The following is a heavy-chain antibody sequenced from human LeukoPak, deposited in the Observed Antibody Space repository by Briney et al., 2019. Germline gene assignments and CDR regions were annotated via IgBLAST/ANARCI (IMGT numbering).Heavy chain of an antibody. J-gene: IGHJ5*02. CDR3: AGLQLRYDFWSGYYRDNWFDP. Sequence: PSETLSLTCAVSGYSISSGYYWGWIRQPPGKGLEWIGGTYHSGSTYYNPSLKSRVTISVDTSKNQFSLKLSSVTAADTAVYYCAGLQLRYDFWSGYYRDNWFDPWGQGTLVTVSS. V-gene: IGHV4-38-2*01. D-gene: IGHD3-3*01. CDR2: TYHSGST. CDR1: GYSISSGYY.